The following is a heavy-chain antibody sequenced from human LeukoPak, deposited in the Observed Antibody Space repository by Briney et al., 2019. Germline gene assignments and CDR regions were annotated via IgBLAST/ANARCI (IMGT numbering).Heavy chain of an antibody. CDR2: ISGSNSYI. CDR3: ARDLYRRQHLGLIDS. J-gene: IGHJ4*02. V-gene: IGHV3-21*01. Sequence: GSLRLSCAASGFTFSRSSMNWVRQAPGKGLEWVSSISGSNSYIYYADSVKGRFTISRDNAKNSLYLQINSLRVEDTALYFCARDLYRRQHLGLIDSWGQGTLVTVSS. D-gene: IGHD2-8*01. CDR1: GFTFSRSS.